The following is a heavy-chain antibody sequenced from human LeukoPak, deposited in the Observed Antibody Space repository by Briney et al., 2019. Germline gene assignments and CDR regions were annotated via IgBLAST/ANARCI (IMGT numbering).Heavy chain of an antibody. CDR1: GYTFTSYY. Sequence: ASVKVSCKASGYTFTSYYMHWVRQAPGQGLEWMGIIYPSGGSTSYAQKFQGRVTMTRDMSTSTVYMELSSLRSEDTAVYYCARDYCGGDCWGAFDIWGQGTMVTVSS. CDR3: ARDYCGGDCWGAFDI. J-gene: IGHJ3*02. CDR2: IYPSGGST. V-gene: IGHV1-46*01. D-gene: IGHD2-21*02.